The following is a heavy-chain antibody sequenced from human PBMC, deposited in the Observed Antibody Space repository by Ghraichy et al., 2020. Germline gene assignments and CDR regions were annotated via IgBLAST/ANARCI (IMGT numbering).Heavy chain of an antibody. CDR3: AKDRTQFRYFDY. CDR1: GFTFSSYA. CDR2: ISDTDGST. V-gene: IGHV3-23*01. D-gene: IGHD5-24*01. Sequence: GGSLRLSCAASGFTFSSYAMSWVRQAPGKGLEWVSTISDTDGSTYYADSVKGRFTISRDNSKNTLYLQMNSFRAEDTAIYYCAKDRTQFRYFDYWGPGTLVTVSS. J-gene: IGHJ4*02.